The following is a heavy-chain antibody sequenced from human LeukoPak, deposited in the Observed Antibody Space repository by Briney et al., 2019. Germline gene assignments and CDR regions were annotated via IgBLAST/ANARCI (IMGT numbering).Heavy chain of an antibody. Sequence: SETLSLTCTVSCGSISSSSYYWGWIRQPPGKGLEWIGSIYYSGSTYYNPSLKSRVTISVDTSKNQFSLKLSSVTAADTAVYYCARGGRAFDVWGQGTLISVSP. CDR1: CGSISSSSYY. CDR3: ARGGRAFDV. D-gene: IGHD3-16*01. CDR2: IYYSGST. J-gene: IGHJ3*01. V-gene: IGHV4-39*01.